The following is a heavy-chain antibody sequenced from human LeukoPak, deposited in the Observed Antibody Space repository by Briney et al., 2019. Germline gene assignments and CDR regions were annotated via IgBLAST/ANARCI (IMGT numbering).Heavy chain of an antibody. CDR2: TIPIFGTA. CDR1: GGTFISYA. V-gene: IGHV1-69*13. J-gene: IGHJ6*02. D-gene: IGHD1-1*01. CDR3: ARRTAYYYGMDV. Sequence: ASVKVSCKASGGTFISYAISWVRQAPGQGLEWMGGTIPIFGTANYAQKFQGRVTITADESTSTAYMELSSLRSEDTAVYYCARRTAYYYGMDVWGQGTTVTVSS.